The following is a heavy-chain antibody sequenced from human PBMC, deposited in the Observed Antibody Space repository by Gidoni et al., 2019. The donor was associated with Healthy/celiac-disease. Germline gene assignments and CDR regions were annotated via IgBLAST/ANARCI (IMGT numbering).Heavy chain of an antibody. CDR2: ISSSSSYI. CDR1: GFTFSSYS. CDR3: ARDSSRGGMDV. J-gene: IGHJ6*02. V-gene: IGHV3-21*01. Sequence: EVQLVESGGGLVKPGGALRLSCAASGFTFSSYSMNWVRQAPGKGLEWVSSISSSSSYIYYADSVKGRFTISRDNAKNSLYLQMNSLGAEDTAVYYCARDSSRGGMDVWGQGTTVTVSS. D-gene: IGHD6-13*01.